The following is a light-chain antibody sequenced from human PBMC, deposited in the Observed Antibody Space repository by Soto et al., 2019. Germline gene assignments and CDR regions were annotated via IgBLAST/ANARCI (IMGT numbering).Light chain of an antibody. CDR3: AAWYDSLNASV. Sequence: QSVLTQPPSASGAPGQRVTISCSGSSSNVGSNTVSWYQQFPGTAPKHLIHSNNKRPSGVPDRFSGSKSGTSASLAISGLQSEDEDDYYCAAWYDSLNASVFGGGTKVTVL. V-gene: IGLV1-44*01. CDR2: SNN. CDR1: SSNVGSNT. J-gene: IGLJ1*01.